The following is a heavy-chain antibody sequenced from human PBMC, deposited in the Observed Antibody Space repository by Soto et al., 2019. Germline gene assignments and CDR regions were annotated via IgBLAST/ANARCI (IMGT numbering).Heavy chain of an antibody. CDR3: ARSLEGTTVTNWFDP. Sequence: QVQLVQSGAEVKKPGSSVKVSCKASADTFNSYSLSWLRQAPGQRLEWMGGITPVFGTADYAQSFEDRLTITADDSTSTVDMELSSLRSDAPAVYYCARSLEGTTVTNWFDPWGQGALVTVSS. CDR1: ADTFNSYS. CDR2: ITPVFGTA. J-gene: IGHJ5*02. V-gene: IGHV1-69*01. D-gene: IGHD4-17*01.